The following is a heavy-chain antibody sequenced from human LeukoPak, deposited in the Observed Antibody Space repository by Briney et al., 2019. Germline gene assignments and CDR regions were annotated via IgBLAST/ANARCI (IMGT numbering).Heavy chain of an antibody. CDR3: ARWTDYGDYYFDY. V-gene: IGHV3-21*01. D-gene: IGHD4-17*01. Sequence: GGSLRLSCAASGFTFSSYVMSWVRQAPGKGLEWVSSISSSSSYIYYADSVKGRFTISRDNAKNSLYLQMNSLRAEDTAVYYCARWTDYGDYYFDYWGQGTLVTVSS. CDR2: ISSSSSYI. J-gene: IGHJ4*02. CDR1: GFTFSSYV.